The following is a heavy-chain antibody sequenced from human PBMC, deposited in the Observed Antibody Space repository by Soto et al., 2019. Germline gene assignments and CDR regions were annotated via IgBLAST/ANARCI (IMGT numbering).Heavy chain of an antibody. CDR2: IKQDGSEK. Sequence: EVQLVESGGGLVQPGGSLRLSCAASGFTFSSYWMSWVRQAPGKGLEWVANIKQDGSEKYYVDSVKGRFTISRDNAKNSLYLQMNRLRDEDTAVYYCARGPAGVVPAALYYYYGMDVWGQGTTVTVSS. D-gene: IGHD2-2*01. J-gene: IGHJ6*02. CDR3: ARGPAGVVPAALYYYYGMDV. V-gene: IGHV3-7*01. CDR1: GFTFSSYW.